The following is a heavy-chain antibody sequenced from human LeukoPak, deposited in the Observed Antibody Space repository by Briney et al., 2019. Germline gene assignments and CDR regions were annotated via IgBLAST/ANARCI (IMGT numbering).Heavy chain of an antibody. J-gene: IGHJ4*02. CDR3: ARENYDFWSGYYTGGDY. CDR1: GYTFTSYG. V-gene: IGHV1-18*01. D-gene: IGHD3-3*01. CDR2: ISAYNGNT. Sequence: AASVTVSCKASGYTFTSYGISWVRQAPGQGLEWMGWISAYNGNTNYAQKLQGRVTMTTDTSTSTAYMELRSLRSDDTAVYYCARENYDFWSGYYTGGDYWGQGTLVTVSS.